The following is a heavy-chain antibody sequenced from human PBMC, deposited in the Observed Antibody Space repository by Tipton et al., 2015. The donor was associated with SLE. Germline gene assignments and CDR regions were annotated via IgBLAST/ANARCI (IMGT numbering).Heavy chain of an antibody. CDR3: ARGVAGYYSFCYMDV. D-gene: IGHD2-15*01. J-gene: IGHJ6*03. V-gene: IGHV4-59*12. Sequence: TLSLTCTVSGGSISRSYWSWIRQPPGKRLEWIGYVYYGGTTSYNPSLKSRVTISVDKSKNQFSLRLTSVTAADTAVYYCARGVAGYYSFCYMDVWGKGTTVTVSS. CDR1: GGSISRSY. CDR2: VYYGGTT.